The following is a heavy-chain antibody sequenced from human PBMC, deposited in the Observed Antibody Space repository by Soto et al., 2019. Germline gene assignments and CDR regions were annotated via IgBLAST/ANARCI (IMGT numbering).Heavy chain of an antibody. Sequence: EEQLLESGGDLIQPGGSLRLSCAASGFTFSSYAMSWVRQAPGKGLEWVSAISGSGGSTYYADSVKGRFTISRDNSKNTLYLQMNSLRAEDTAVYYCAKDGFWSGYYPNWFDPWGQGTRVTVSS. CDR2: ISGSGGST. CDR1: GFTFSSYA. D-gene: IGHD3-3*01. CDR3: AKDGFWSGYYPNWFDP. J-gene: IGHJ5*02. V-gene: IGHV3-23*01.